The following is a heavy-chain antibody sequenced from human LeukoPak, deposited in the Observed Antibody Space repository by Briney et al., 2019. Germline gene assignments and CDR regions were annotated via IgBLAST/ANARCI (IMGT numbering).Heavy chain of an antibody. CDR1: GYTFTGYY. D-gene: IGHD5-12*01. V-gene: IGHV1-18*04. Sequence: GESLKISCKGSGYTFTGYYMQWVRQAPGQGLEWMGWISAYNAYTYYAQKLQGRVTMTTDTSTSTAYMELRSLRSDDTAVYYCAREWGVGMVATAANAFDYWGQGTLVAVSS. CDR2: ISAYNAYT. J-gene: IGHJ4*02. CDR3: AREWGVGMVATAANAFDY.